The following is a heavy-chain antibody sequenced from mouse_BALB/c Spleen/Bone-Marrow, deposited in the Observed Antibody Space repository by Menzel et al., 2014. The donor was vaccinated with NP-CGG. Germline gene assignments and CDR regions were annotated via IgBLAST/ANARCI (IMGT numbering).Heavy chain of an antibody. CDR2: IDPANGNT. V-gene: IGHV14-3*02. D-gene: IGHD4-1*01. CDR3: ARWEYYAMDY. Sequence: VQLQQSGAELVKPGASVKLSCTTSGFNIKDTYMHWVKQRPEQGLEWIGRIDPANGNTKYDPKFQGKATITADTSSNAAYLQLSSLTSEDTAVYYCARWEYYAMDYWGQGTSVTVSS. J-gene: IGHJ4*01. CDR1: GFNIKDTY.